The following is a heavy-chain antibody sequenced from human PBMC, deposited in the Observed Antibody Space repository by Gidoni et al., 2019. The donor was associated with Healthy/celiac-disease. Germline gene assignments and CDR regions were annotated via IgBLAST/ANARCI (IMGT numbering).Heavy chain of an antibody. J-gene: IGHJ4*02. CDR3: ARRRKEYSSWFDY. Sequence: QVQLQESGPGLVKPSQTLSLTCTVSGGSISSGCYYWRWIRQHPGKGLEWIGYIYYSGSTYYNPSLKSRVTISVDTSKNQFSLKLSSGTAADTAVYYCARRRKEYSSWFDYWGQGTLVTVSS. D-gene: IGHD6-6*01. V-gene: IGHV4-31*03. CDR2: IYYSGST. CDR1: GGSISSGCYY.